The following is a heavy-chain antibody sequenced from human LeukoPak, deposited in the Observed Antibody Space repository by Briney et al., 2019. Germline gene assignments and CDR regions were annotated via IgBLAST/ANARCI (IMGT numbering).Heavy chain of an antibody. CDR2: IRYDGSNK. Sequence: PGASLRLSCAASGFTFSSYGMHWVRQAPGKGLEWVAFIRYDGSNKYYADSVKGRFTISRDNSKNTLYLQMNSLRAEDTAVYYCAKAYLYDILTGPTVYWGQGTLVTVSS. J-gene: IGHJ4*02. V-gene: IGHV3-30*02. CDR3: AKAYLYDILTGPTVY. CDR1: GFTFSSYG. D-gene: IGHD3-9*01.